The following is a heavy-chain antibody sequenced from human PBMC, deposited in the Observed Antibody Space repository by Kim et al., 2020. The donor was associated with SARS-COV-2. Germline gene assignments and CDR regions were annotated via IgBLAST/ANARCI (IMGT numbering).Heavy chain of an antibody. CDR3: ARQNGAAAGLDY. J-gene: IGHJ4*02. D-gene: IGHD6-13*01. Sequence: RYSPSFQGQVTISADKSISTAYLQWSSLKASDTAMYYCARQNGAAAGLDYWGQGTLVTVSS. V-gene: IGHV5-51*01.